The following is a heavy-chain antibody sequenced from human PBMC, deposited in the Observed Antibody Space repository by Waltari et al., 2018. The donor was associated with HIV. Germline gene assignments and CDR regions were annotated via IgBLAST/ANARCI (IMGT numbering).Heavy chain of an antibody. Sequence: QVTLKESGPVLVKPTETLTLTCTVSGFSLSNARMGVSWIRQPPGKALEWLAHIFSNDEKSYSTSLKSRLTISKDTSKSQVVLTMTNMDPVDTATYYCARIRSHLWFGELLSVGFDYWGQGTLVTVSS. D-gene: IGHD3-10*01. CDR2: IFSNDEK. CDR1: GFSLSNARMG. J-gene: IGHJ4*02. V-gene: IGHV2-26*01. CDR3: ARIRSHLWFGELLSVGFDY.